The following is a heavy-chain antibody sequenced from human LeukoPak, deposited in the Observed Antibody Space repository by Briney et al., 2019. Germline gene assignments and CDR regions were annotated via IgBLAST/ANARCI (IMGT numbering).Heavy chain of an antibody. CDR1: GYTFTSYG. CDR2: MNPNSGNT. D-gene: IGHD3-22*01. Sequence: ASVKVSCKASGYTFTSYGISWVRQAPGQGLEWMGWMNPNSGNTGYAQKFQGRVTITRNTSISTAYMELSSLRSEDTAVYYCARVVDYYDSSGYYYALVYWGQGTLVTVSS. CDR3: ARVVDYYDSSGYYYALVY. V-gene: IGHV1-8*03. J-gene: IGHJ4*02.